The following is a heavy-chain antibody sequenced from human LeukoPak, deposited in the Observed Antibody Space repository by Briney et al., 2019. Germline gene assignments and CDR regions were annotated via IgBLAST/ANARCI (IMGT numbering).Heavy chain of an antibody. V-gene: IGHV7-4-1*02. Sequence: ASVKVSCKASGGTFSSYAISWVRQAPGQGLEWMGWINTNTGNPTYAQGFTGRFVFSLDTSVSTAYLQISSLKAEDTAVYYCARLLPAAMLGGDYWGQGTLVTVSS. D-gene: IGHD2-2*01. CDR1: GGTFSSYA. J-gene: IGHJ4*02. CDR3: ARLLPAAMLGGDY. CDR2: INTNTGNP.